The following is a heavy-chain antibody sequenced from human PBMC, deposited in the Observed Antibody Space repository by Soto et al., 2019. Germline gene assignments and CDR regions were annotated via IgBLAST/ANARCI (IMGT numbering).Heavy chain of an antibody. CDR3: ARGRYCLTGRCFPNWFDS. J-gene: IGHJ5*01. Sequence: PSETLSLTCSVSGDSISNLDYFWAWIRQPPGQALEYIGYIYKSATTYYNPSFESRVAISVDTSKSQFSLSVTSATAADTAVYFCARGRYCLTGRCFPNWFDSWGQGALVTVSS. CDR2: IYKSATT. D-gene: IGHD7-27*01. V-gene: IGHV4-30-4*01. CDR1: GDSISNLDYF.